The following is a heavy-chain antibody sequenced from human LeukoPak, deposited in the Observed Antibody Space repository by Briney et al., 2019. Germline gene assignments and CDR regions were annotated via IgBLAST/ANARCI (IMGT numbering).Heavy chain of an antibody. J-gene: IGHJ6*02. Sequence: SETLSLTCTVSGGSISSYYWSWIRQPAGKGLEWIGRIYTSGSTNYNPSLKSRVTISVDTSKNQFSLKLSSVTAADTAVYYCARAVFYDSSGYHYGMDVWGQGTTVTVSS. CDR3: ARAVFYDSSGYHYGMDV. V-gene: IGHV4-4*07. CDR2: IYTSGST. D-gene: IGHD3-22*01. CDR1: GGSISSYY.